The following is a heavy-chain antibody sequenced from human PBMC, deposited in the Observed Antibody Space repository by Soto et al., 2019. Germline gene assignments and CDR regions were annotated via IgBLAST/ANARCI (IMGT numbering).Heavy chain of an antibody. Sequence: GPSVKVSCKASEDTFRNYAISWVRQAPGQGLEWMGVIITIFGTANYAQKFQGRVTITADTSANTVYLELSSLRSEDTAVYYCASTKYDSSAYYYWYLGXWGRVTLVTVSX. V-gene: IGHV1-69*06. D-gene: IGHD3-22*01. CDR3: ASTKYDSSAYYYWYLGX. CDR1: EDTFRNYA. J-gene: IGHJ2*01. CDR2: IITIFGTA.